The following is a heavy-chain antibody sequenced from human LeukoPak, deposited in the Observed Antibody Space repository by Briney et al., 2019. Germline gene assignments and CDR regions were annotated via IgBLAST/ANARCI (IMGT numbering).Heavy chain of an antibody. CDR1: GFTFSSYA. CDR2: ISGSGGST. Sequence: GGSLRLSCAASGFTFSSYAMSWVRQAPGKGLEWVSAISGSGGSTYYADSVKGRFTISRDNSKNTLYLQMNSLRAEDTAVYYCARGRGYYYYYMDVWGKGTTVTVSS. J-gene: IGHJ6*03. CDR3: ARGRGYYYYYMDV. V-gene: IGHV3-23*01.